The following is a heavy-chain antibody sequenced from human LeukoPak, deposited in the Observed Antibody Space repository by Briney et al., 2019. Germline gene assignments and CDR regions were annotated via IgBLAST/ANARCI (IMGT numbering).Heavy chain of an antibody. CDR1: GFTFDDYG. CDR3: ARDDYYDSSDAFDI. Sequence: PAGGSLRLSCAASGFTFDDYGMSWVRQAPGKGLEWVAGINWNGGSTGYADSVKGRFTISRDNANNSLYLQMDSLRAEDTALYYCARDDYYDSSDAFDIWGQGTMVTVSS. CDR2: INWNGGST. D-gene: IGHD3-22*01. J-gene: IGHJ3*02. V-gene: IGHV3-20*04.